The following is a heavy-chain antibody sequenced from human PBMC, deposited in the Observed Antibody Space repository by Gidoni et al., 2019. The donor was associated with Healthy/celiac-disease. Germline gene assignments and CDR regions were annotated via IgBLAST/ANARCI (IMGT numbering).Heavy chain of an antibody. Sequence: QVQLQESGPGLVKPSETLSLPCTGAGGSISSYYWSWIRQPPGKGLEWMGYIYYSGSPNYNPSLKSRVTISVDTSKNQFSLKLSSVTAADTAVYYCARGHYYDSSGHIDYWGQGTLVTVSS. CDR2: IYYSGSP. J-gene: IGHJ4*02. CDR1: GGSISSYY. CDR3: ARGHYYDSSGHIDY. V-gene: IGHV4-59*01. D-gene: IGHD3-22*01.